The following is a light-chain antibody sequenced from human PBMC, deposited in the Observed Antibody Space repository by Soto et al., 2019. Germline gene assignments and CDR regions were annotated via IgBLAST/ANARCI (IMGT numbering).Light chain of an antibody. CDR2: DAS. CDR3: QHCRDWHRGFT. Sequence: EVVMTQSPATLSLSPGESATLSCRANQSISTYLAWYQQKPGQAPRLIICDASNRATGIPARFRGSGSGTDFTLANSSLETEDFANYYCQHCRDWHRGFTVDQPTALEIK. J-gene: IGKJ2*01. CDR1: QSISTY. V-gene: IGKV3-11*01.